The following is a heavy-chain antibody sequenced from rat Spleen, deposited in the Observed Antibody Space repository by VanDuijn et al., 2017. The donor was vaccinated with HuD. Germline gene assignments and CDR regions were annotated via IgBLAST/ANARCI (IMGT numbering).Heavy chain of an antibody. D-gene: IGHD1-1*01. J-gene: IGHJ2*01. CDR1: GFTFSNAA. V-gene: IGHV10-5*01. Sequence: VQVVESGGGLVQPKESLKISCAASGFTFSNAAMYWVRQAPGKGLEWVARIRTKPNNYATYYADSVKGRFTISRDDSKSMVYLQMDNLKTEDTAMYYCTAGYYSGPFDYWGQGVMVTVSS. CDR3: TAGYYSGPFDY. CDR2: IRTKPNNYAT.